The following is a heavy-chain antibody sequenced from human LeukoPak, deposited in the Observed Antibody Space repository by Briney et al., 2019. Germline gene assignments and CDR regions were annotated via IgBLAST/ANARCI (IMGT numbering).Heavy chain of an antibody. CDR2: INPNSGGT. D-gene: IGHD5-18*01. CDR3: ARDTAMAFYYMDV. Sequence: ASVKVSCKASGYTFTGYYVHWVRQAPGQGLEWMGWINPNSGGTNYAQKFQGRVTMTRDTSISTAYMELSRLRSDDTAVYYCARDTAMAFYYMDVWGKGTTVTVSS. V-gene: IGHV1-2*02. CDR1: GYTFTGYY. J-gene: IGHJ6*03.